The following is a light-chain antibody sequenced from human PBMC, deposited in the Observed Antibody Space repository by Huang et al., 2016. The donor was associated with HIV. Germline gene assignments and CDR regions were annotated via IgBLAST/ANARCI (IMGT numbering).Light chain of an antibody. V-gene: IGKV1-39*01. CDR3: QQSYRRRT. CDR2: AAS. CDR1: QSISDY. J-gene: IGKJ1*01. Sequence: DIQMTQSPSSLSASVGDKVTITCRASQSISDYLNWYQQRPGNAPKLLISAASTLESGVPSRFSGSRSGTDFTLTISGLQPEDFATYYCQQSYRRRTFGQGTKVEIK.